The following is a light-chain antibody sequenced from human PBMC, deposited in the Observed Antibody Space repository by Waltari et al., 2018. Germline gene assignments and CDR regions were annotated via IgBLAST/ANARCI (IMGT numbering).Light chain of an antibody. Sequence: QSALPQPASVSGSPGQSITITCTATSSGVGRTTLVSWYQQHTGKTPQLMIYNTNKRPSGVSNRFTGSKSGNTASLTISGLQAEDDADYYCFSYVDSSTSVFGGGTKLTVL. CDR2: NTN. J-gene: IGLJ2*01. V-gene: IGLV2-23*01. CDR3: FSYVDSSTSV. CDR1: SSGVGRTTL.